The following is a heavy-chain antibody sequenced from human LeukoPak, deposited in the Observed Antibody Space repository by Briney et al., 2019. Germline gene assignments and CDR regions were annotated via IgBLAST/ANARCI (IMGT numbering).Heavy chain of an antibody. D-gene: IGHD5-18*01. V-gene: IGHV3-30*18. CDR3: AKTRGYSYGYLYFGY. Sequence: GRSLRLSCAASGFTFSSYGMHWVRQAPGKGLEWVAVISYDGSNKYYADSVKGRFTISRDTSKNTLYLQMNSLRAEDTAVYYCAKTRGYSYGYLYFGYWGHGTLVTVSS. J-gene: IGHJ4*01. CDR2: ISYDGSNK. CDR1: GFTFSSYG.